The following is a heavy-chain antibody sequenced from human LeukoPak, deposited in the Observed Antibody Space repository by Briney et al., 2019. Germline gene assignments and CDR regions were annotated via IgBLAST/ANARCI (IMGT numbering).Heavy chain of an antibody. CDR3: ARDLPSGGSEFDY. Sequence: GGSLRLSCAASGFTFRSYAMHWVRQAPGKGLEWVAVISYDGTNKYYADSVKGRFTISRDNSQNTLYLQMNSLRPEDTAVYYCARDLPSGGSEFDYWGQGTLVTVSS. D-gene: IGHD2-15*01. CDR2: ISYDGTNK. V-gene: IGHV3-30*04. CDR1: GFTFRSYA. J-gene: IGHJ4*02.